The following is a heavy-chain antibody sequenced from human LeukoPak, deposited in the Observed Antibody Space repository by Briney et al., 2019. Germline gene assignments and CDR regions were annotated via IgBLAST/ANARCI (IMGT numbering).Heavy chain of an antibody. V-gene: IGHV3-23*01. CDR1: GFTFNRYA. CDR3: AKGPNDDSNYLCDH. CDR2: ITGSGGTT. Sequence: GGSLRPSRAAPGFTFNRYAISWVRQAPGKRLEWVSVITGSGGTTYHADSVKGRLNVSRDNSKNTLYLHMNSLRAEDTAVYHCAKGPNDDSNYLCDHWGQGTLFTVSP. J-gene: IGHJ5*02. D-gene: IGHD4-11*01.